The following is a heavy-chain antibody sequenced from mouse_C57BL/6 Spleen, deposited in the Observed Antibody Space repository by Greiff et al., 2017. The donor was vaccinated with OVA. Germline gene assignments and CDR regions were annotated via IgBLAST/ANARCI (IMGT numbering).Heavy chain of an antibody. D-gene: IGHD2-14*01. J-gene: IGHJ2*01. CDR2: INPNSGTT. CDR1: GYSFPDYN. Sequence: VQLQQSGPELVKPGASVKISCKASGYSFPDYNMNWVQQSNGTSLEWIGQINPNSGTTSYNQKFKGKATLTVDQSSSTAYMQLNSLTSEDSAVCYCARGEVSGYFDYWGQGTTLTVSS. V-gene: IGHV1-39*01. CDR3: ARGEVSGYFDY.